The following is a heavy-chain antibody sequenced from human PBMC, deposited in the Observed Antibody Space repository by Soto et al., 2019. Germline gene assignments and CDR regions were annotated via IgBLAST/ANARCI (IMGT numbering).Heavy chain of an antibody. CDR2: IYSDGST. CDR1: GFTVSSNF. V-gene: IGHV3-66*01. Sequence: EVQLVVSGGGLVQPGGSLRLSWAASGFTVSSNFMSWVRQAPGKGLEWVSIIYSDGSTYYADSVKGRFTISRDNSKNTLYLQMNSLRADDTAVYYCASRRNPYGAYDYWGQGTLVTVSS. D-gene: IGHD4-17*01. J-gene: IGHJ4*02. CDR3: ASRRNPYGAYDY.